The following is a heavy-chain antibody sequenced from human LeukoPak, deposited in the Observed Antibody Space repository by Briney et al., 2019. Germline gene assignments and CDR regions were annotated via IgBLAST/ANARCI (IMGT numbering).Heavy chain of an antibody. D-gene: IGHD6-19*01. CDR3: ARDSIAVAGLLDY. J-gene: IGHJ4*02. CDR1: GFMFSGYW. CDR2: IDNDGNGI. Sequence: GGSLRLSCAASGFMFSGYWMHWVRQGPEKGLELVSRIDNDGNGIIYADSVKGRFTTSRDNAKNTPYLQMSSLRVEDTAVYYCARDSIAVAGLLDYWGQGTLVTVSS. V-gene: IGHV3-74*01.